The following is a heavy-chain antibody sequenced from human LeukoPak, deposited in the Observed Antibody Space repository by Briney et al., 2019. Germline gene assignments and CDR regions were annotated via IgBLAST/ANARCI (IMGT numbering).Heavy chain of an antibody. J-gene: IGHJ4*02. D-gene: IGHD1-26*01. CDR3: AKDPPVFRWELLRLPDY. V-gene: IGHV3-30*18. CDR1: GFTFSSYG. Sequence: PGGSLRLSCAASGFTFSSYGMHWVRQAPGKGLEWVAVISYDGSNKYYADSVKGRFTISRDNSKNTLYLQMNSLRAEDTAVYYCAKDPPVFRWELLRLPDYWGQGTLVTVSS. CDR2: ISYDGSNK.